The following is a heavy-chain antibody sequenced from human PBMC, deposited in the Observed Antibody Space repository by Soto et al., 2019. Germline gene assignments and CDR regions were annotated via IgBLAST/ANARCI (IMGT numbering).Heavy chain of an antibody. CDR2: ISNDGDNK. D-gene: IGHD6-13*01. J-gene: IGHJ4*02. CDR1: GFTFTSYA. CDR3: ARGSGYSDY. Sequence: QVQLVESGGGVVQPGRSLRLSCAASGFTFTSYAMHWVRQAPGKGLEWVALISNDGDNKYFADSVKGRFTISRDNSKNTLYLQMNSLRSEDTALYYCARGSGYSDYWGQGTLVTVSS. V-gene: IGHV3-30-3*01.